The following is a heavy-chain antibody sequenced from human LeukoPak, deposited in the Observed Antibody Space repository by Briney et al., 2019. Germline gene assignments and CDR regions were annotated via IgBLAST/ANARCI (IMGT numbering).Heavy chain of an antibody. CDR2: ISGSGGST. CDR1: GFTFSSYA. D-gene: IGHD3-16*02. CDR3: AKDGGITFGGVIVMNFDY. J-gene: IGHJ4*02. Sequence: PGASLRLSCAASGFTFSSYAMSWVRQAPGKGLEWVSAISGSGGSTYYADSVKGRFTISRDNSKNTLYLQMNSLRAEDTAVYYCAKDGGITFGGVIVMNFDYWGQGTLVTVSS. V-gene: IGHV3-23*01.